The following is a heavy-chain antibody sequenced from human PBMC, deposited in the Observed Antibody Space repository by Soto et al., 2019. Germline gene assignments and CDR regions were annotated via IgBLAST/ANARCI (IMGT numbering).Heavy chain of an antibody. CDR2: IYYSGST. J-gene: IGHJ4*02. D-gene: IGHD3-22*01. V-gene: IGHV4-31*03. CDR1: GGSISSGGYY. Sequence: SETLSLTCTVSGGSISSGGYYWSWIRQHPGKGLEWIGYIYYSGSTYYNPSLKSRVTISVDTSKNQFSLKLSSVTAADTAVYYCARVNYYDSSGHYYWGQGTLVTVSS. CDR3: ARVNYYDSSGHYY.